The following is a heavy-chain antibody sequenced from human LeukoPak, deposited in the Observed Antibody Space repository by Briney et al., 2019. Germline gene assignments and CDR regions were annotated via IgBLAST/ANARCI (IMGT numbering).Heavy chain of an antibody. Sequence: ASVKVSCKASGGTFSSYAISWVRQAPGQGLEWMGGIIPIFGTANYAQKFQGRVTITADESTSTAYMELSSLRSEDTAVYYCARDGRGKSGYCSSTSCYTRGYYYYMDVWGKGTTVTVSS. J-gene: IGHJ6*03. CDR3: ARDGRGKSGYCSSTSCYTRGYYYYMDV. D-gene: IGHD2-2*02. CDR1: GGTFSSYA. V-gene: IGHV1-69*13. CDR2: IIPIFGTA.